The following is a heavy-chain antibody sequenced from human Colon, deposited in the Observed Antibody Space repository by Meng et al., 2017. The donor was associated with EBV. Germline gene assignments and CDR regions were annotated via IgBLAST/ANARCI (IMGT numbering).Heavy chain of an antibody. D-gene: IGHD6-19*01. V-gene: IGHV4-4*02. CDR1: GDSISGDNW. J-gene: IGHJ4*02. CDR2: IIHTGST. Sequence: QVQLQESGPGLVKPSGXLSLTCTVSGDSISGDNWWSWVRQPPGKGLEWIGEIIHTGSTNYNPSLESRVTISIDNSKNQFSLNLSSVTAADTAVYYCARVGQWLPIDYWGQGTLVTVSS. CDR3: ARVGQWLPIDY.